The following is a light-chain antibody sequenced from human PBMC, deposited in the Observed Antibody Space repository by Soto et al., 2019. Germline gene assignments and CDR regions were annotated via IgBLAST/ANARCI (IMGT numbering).Light chain of an antibody. CDR3: SAWDDSLNGPV. CDR1: RSNIGSHP. J-gene: IGLJ3*02. V-gene: IGLV1-44*01. CDR2: NKN. Sequence: QPVLTQPPSASGTPGQRVTVSCSGTRSNIGSHPVHWYQQLPGTAPKLLIFNKNLRPSGVPDRFSGSKSGTSASLAISGLQSEDEADYYCSAWDDSLNGPVFGGGTKLTVL.